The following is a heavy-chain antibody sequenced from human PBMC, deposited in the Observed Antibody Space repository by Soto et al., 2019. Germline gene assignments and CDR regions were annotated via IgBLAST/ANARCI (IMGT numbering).Heavy chain of an antibody. CDR2: IYYSGST. J-gene: IGHJ4*02. D-gene: IGHD1-20*01. V-gene: IGHV4-39*01. Sequence: SETLSLTCTVSGGSISSSSYYWGWIRQPPGKGLEWIGSIYYSGSTYYNPSLKSRVTIPVDTSKNQFSLKLSSVTAADTAVYYCASPTLYNWNDFDYWGQGTLVTVSS. CDR3: ASPTLYNWNDFDY. CDR1: GGSISSSSYY.